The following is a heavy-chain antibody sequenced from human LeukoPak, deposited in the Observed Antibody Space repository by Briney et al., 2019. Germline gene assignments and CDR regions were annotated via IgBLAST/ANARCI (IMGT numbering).Heavy chain of an antibody. Sequence: GGSLRLSCAASGFTFSSYGMHWVRQAPGKGLEWVAVIWYDGSKKYYTDSVKGRFTISRDNSKNTLYLQLNSLRAEDTAMYYCARVSSSGWYVEYWGQGNLVTVSS. CDR1: GFTFSSYG. CDR2: IWYDGSKK. V-gene: IGHV3-33*01. D-gene: IGHD6-19*01. CDR3: ARVSSSGWYVEY. J-gene: IGHJ4*02.